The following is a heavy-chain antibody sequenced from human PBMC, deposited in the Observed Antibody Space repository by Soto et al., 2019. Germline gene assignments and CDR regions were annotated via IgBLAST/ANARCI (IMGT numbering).Heavy chain of an antibody. V-gene: IGHV4-30-4*01. CDR3: ARVRHQSGYWSIDY. CDR2: IYYIGIT. CDR1: GGCISSGDCY. Sequence: PSETLSLTCTVSGGCISSGDCYWSWIRQPPGKGLELIWYIYYIGITYYNPSLKSRVTISVDTSKDQFSLKLSSVTAADTAVYYCARVRHQSGYWSIDYWGQGTLVTVSS. D-gene: IGHD3-3*01. J-gene: IGHJ4*02.